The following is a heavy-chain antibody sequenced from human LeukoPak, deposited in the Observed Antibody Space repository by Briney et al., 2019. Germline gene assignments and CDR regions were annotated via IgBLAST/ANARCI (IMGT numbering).Heavy chain of an antibody. V-gene: IGHV3-30*04. CDR1: GFTFGSYA. D-gene: IGHD5-24*01. CDR3: ARGGRKMATIDY. Sequence: QAGGSLRLSCAASGFTFGSYAMHWVRQAPGKGLEWVAVISYDGSNKYYADSVKGRFTISRDNSKNTLYLQMNSLRAEDTAVYYCARGGRKMATIDYWGQGTLVTVSS. CDR2: ISYDGSNK. J-gene: IGHJ4*02.